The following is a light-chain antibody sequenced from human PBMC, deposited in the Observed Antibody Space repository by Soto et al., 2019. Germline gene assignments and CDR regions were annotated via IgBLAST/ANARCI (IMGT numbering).Light chain of an antibody. CDR3: GTLDDSLIGVH. CDR1: TSNIGYSY. V-gene: IGLV1-47*01. CDR2: RDY. Sequence: QSVLTQPPSASGTPGQRVTISCSGSTSNIGYSYVYWYQQLPGTAPKLLIYRDYQRPSGVPDRFSGSKSGTSASLAIRGLRSEDEADYYCGTLDDSLIGVHFVVRTQLTVL. J-gene: IGLJ2*01.